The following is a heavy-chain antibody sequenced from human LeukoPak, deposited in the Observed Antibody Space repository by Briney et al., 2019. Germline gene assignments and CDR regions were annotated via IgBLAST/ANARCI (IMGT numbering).Heavy chain of an antibody. Sequence: GGSLRLSCAASGFTFSSYGIHWVRQAPGKGLEWVAVISYDGSNKFYADSVKGRFTISRDNSKNTLFLQMNSLRAGDTAVYYCARGHYYDSSFDYWGQGTLVTVSS. CDR1: GFTFSSYG. D-gene: IGHD3-22*01. CDR2: ISYDGSNK. CDR3: ARGHYYDSSFDY. J-gene: IGHJ4*02. V-gene: IGHV3-30*03.